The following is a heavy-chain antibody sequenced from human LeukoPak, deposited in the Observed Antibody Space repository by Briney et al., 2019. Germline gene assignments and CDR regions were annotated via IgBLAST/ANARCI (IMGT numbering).Heavy chain of an antibody. CDR3: ARHAFGFGEEFYYFDY. D-gene: IGHD3-10*01. CDR1: GGSFSGYY. CDR2: INHSGST. V-gene: IGHV4-34*01. Sequence: SETLSLTCAVYGGSFSGYYWSWIRQPPGKGLEWIGEINHSGSTNYNPSLKSRVTISVDTSKNQFSLKLSSVTAADTAVYYCARHAFGFGEEFYYFDYWGQGTLVTVSS. J-gene: IGHJ4*02.